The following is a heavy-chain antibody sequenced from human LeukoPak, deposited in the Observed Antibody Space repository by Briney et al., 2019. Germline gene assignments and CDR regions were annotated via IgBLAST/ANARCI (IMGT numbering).Heavy chain of an antibody. D-gene: IGHD1-26*01. Sequence: GRSLRLSCAASGFIFSSYSMHWVRQAPGKGLEWVAVISYDGSNKYYADSVKGRFTISRDNSKNTLYLQMNSLRAEDTAVYYCAKGSYADYWGQGTLVTVSS. CDR1: GFIFSSYS. J-gene: IGHJ4*02. CDR3: AKGSYADY. CDR2: ISYDGSNK. V-gene: IGHV3-30*18.